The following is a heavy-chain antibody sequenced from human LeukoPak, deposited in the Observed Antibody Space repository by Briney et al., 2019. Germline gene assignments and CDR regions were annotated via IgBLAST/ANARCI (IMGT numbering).Heavy chain of an antibody. CDR3: ARGTGYCSGGSCYSSWLDP. CDR2: IWYDGSNK. V-gene: IGHV3-33*01. Sequence: PGRSLSLSCAASGFTFSSYGMHWVRQAPGKGLEWVAVIWYDGSNKYYADSVKGRFTISRDNSKNTLYLQMNSLRAEDTAVYYCARGTGYCSGGSCYSSWLDPWGQGTLVTVSS. D-gene: IGHD2-15*01. J-gene: IGHJ5*02. CDR1: GFTFSSYG.